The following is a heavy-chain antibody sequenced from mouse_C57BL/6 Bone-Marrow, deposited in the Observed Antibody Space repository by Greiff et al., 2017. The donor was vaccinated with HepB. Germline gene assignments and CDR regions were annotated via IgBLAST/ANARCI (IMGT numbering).Heavy chain of an antibody. V-gene: IGHV1-59*01. CDR1: GYTFTSYW. J-gene: IGHJ2*01. D-gene: IGHD2-3*01. CDR2: IDPSDSYT. Sequence: QVQLQQPGAELVRPGTSVKLSCKASGYTFTSYWMHWVKQRPGQGLEWIGVIDPSDSYTNYNQKFKGKATLTVDTSSSTAYMQLSGLTSEDSAVYYCARMGEDYFDYWGQGTTLTVSS. CDR3: ARMGEDYFDY.